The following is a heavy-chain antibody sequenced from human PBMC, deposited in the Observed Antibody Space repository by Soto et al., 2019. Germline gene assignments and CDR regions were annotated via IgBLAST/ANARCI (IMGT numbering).Heavy chain of an antibody. CDR1: GGSISSGGYY. Sequence: QVQLQESGPGLVKPSQTLSLTCTVSGGSISSGGYYWSWIRQHPGKGLEWIGYIYYSGSTYYNPSLKSRVTISVDTSKNQFSLKLSSVTAADTAVYYCARDDCSSTSCKMDVWGQGTTVTVSS. J-gene: IGHJ6*02. V-gene: IGHV4-31*03. D-gene: IGHD2-2*01. CDR3: ARDDCSSTSCKMDV. CDR2: IYYSGST.